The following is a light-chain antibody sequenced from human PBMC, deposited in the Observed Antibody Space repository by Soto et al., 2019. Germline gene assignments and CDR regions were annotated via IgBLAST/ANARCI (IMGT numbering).Light chain of an antibody. J-gene: IGLJ3*02. CDR2: DVS. V-gene: IGLV2-11*01. CDR3: CSYAGSYTWV. Sequence: QSALTQPRSVSGSPGQSVTISCTGTSSDVGGYNYVSWYQQHPGKAPKLMIYDVSKRPSGVPDRFSGSKSGNTASLTISGLQAEDDADYYCCSYAGSYTWVFGGGTKVTLL. CDR1: SSDVGGYNY.